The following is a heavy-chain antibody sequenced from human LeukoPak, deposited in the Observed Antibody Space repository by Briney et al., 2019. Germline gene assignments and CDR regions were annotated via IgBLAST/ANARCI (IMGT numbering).Heavy chain of an antibody. CDR2: IYYSGST. V-gene: IGHV4-34*01. J-gene: IGHJ3*02. CDR1: GGSFSGYY. D-gene: IGHD3-22*01. CDR3: ARRLADYYDSSGVAFDI. Sequence: PSETLSLTCAVYGGSFSGYYWSWFRTPPGRGRGGMGGIYYSGSTYYNPSLKSRVTISVDTSKNQFSLKLSSVTAADTAVYYCARRLADYYDSSGVAFDIWGQGTMVTVSS.